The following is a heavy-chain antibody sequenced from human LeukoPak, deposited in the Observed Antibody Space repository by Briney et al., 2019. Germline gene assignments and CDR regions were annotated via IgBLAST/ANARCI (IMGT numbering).Heavy chain of an antibody. CDR3: ARIKRGYSYFVQTDKNWFDP. J-gene: IGHJ5*02. CDR2: IIPIFGTA. V-gene: IGHV1-69*05. Sequence: APVKVSCKASGGTFSSYAISWVRQAPGQGLEWMGGIIPIFGTANYAQKFQGRVTITTDESTSTAYMELSSLRSEDTAVYYCARIKRGYSYFVQTDKNWFDPWGQGTLVTVSS. D-gene: IGHD5-18*01. CDR1: GGTFSSYA.